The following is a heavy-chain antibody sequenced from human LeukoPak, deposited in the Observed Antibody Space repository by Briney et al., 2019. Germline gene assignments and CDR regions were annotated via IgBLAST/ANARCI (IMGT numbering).Heavy chain of an antibody. D-gene: IGHD3-22*01. V-gene: IGHV3-30*01. Sequence: QPGGSLRLSCAASGFTFSSYAMHWVRQAPGKGLEWVAVISYDGSNKYVDSVKGRFTISRDNSKNTLYLQMNSLRAEDTAVYYCATGNYYDSRGYYTFGHWGQGTLVTVSS. CDR1: GFTFSSYA. CDR3: ATGNYYDSRGYYTFGH. J-gene: IGHJ4*02. CDR2: ISYDGSNK.